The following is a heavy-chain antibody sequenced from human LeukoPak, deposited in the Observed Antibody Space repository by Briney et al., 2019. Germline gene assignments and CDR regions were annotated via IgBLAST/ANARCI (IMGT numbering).Heavy chain of an antibody. J-gene: IGHJ6*03. CDR2: ISYDGSDK. Sequence: PGGSLRLSCAASGFTFSRYGMHWVRQAPGKGLEWVAVISYDGSDKYYADSVKGRFTISRDNAKNSLYLQMNSLRAEDTAVYYCARESRWIERANMDLWGKGTTVTVSS. D-gene: IGHD2-2*03. CDR1: GFTFSRYG. CDR3: ARESRWIERANMDL. V-gene: IGHV3-30*03.